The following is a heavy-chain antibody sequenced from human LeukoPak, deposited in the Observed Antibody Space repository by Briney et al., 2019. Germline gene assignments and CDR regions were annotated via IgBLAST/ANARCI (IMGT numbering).Heavy chain of an antibody. CDR1: GYTFTSHY. CDR2: INPSAGST. CDR3: ARGGSTGIFDY. Sequence: ASVKVSCRASGYTFTSHYMHWVRQAPGQGLEWMGTINPSAGSTSYAQKFQGRVTMTRDTSMSTVYMEVSSLTSEDTAVYYCARGGSTGIFDYWGQGALVTVSP. V-gene: IGHV1-46*03. D-gene: IGHD3-10*01. J-gene: IGHJ4*02.